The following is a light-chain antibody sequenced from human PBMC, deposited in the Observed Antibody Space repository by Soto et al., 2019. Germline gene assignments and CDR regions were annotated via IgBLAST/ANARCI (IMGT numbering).Light chain of an antibody. CDR2: GAS. Sequence: EIVLTQSPGTLSLSPGERATLSCRASQSFTSTSLAWYQQKPGQAPRLLISGASRRAAGIPDRFIGSGSGTDFTLTISRLESEDLAVYYCQQYDSSPRTFGQGTRVEIK. CDR3: QQYDSSPRT. J-gene: IGKJ1*01. V-gene: IGKV3-20*01. CDR1: QSFTSTS.